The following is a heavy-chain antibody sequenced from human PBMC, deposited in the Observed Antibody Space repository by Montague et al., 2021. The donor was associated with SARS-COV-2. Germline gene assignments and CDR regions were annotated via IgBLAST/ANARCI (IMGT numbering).Heavy chain of an antibody. D-gene: IGHD2-15*01. J-gene: IGHJ6*02. CDR3: AGDDIVPQGVTKGMDV. Sequence: SETLSLTCTVSGGSISSSNYYWGWIRQPPGKGLEWIGNMYYSGSTYYNPSLKSRVTISIDTSKNQFSLKLSSVTAADTAVYYCAGDDIVPQGVTKGMDVWGQGTTVTVSS. CDR2: MYYSGST. CDR1: GGSISSSNYY. V-gene: IGHV4-39*07.